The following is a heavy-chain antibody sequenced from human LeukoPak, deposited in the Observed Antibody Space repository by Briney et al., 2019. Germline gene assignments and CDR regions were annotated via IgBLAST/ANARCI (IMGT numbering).Heavy chain of an antibody. Sequence: GGSLRLSCAASGFTFSNAWMSWVRQAPGKGLEWVGRIKSKTDGGTTDYAAPVKGRFTISRDDSKNTLYLQMNSLKTEDTAVYYCTTLLNYYDSSGYFTSGVYWGQGTLVTVSS. CDR3: TTLLNYYDSSGYFTSGVY. D-gene: IGHD3-22*01. CDR1: GFTFSNAW. V-gene: IGHV3-15*01. J-gene: IGHJ4*02. CDR2: IKSKTDGGTT.